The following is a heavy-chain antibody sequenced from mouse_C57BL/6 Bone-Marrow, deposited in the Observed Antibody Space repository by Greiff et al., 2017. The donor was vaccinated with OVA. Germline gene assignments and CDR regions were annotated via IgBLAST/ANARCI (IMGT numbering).Heavy chain of an antibody. Sequence: VQLQQSGAELVRPGTSVKMSCKASGYTFTNYWIGWAKQRPGHGLEWIGDIYPGGGYTNYNEKFKGKATLTADKSSSTAYMQVSSLTSEDTAVYYWARSKVTRLYYYAMDYWGQGTSVTVSS. D-gene: IGHD2-1*01. V-gene: IGHV1-63*01. CDR3: ARSKVTRLYYYAMDY. J-gene: IGHJ4*01. CDR1: GYTFTNYW. CDR2: IYPGGGYT.